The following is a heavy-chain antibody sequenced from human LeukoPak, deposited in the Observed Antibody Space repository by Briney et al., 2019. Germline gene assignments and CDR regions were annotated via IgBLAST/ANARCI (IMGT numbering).Heavy chain of an antibody. J-gene: IGHJ3*02. D-gene: IGHD2/OR15-2a*01. CDR3: ARDLSLDVFDI. CDR2: INPNSGGT. Sequence: ASLKVSCKASGYTFTDYYMHWVRQAPGQGLEWMGWINPNSGGTNYAQTFQSRVTMTRDTSISTAYMELGRLRSDDTAVYYCARDLSLDVFDIWGQGTMVTVSS. V-gene: IGHV1-2*02. CDR1: GYTFTDYY.